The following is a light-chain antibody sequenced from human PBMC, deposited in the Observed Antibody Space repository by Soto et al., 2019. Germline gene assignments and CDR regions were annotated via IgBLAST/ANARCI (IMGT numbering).Light chain of an antibody. CDR2: DAS. CDR1: QSISTG. Sequence: DIPMTQSPYTLSAAVGERVTITCRASQSISTGLVWYQQKPGKAPNLLISDASSLESGVPSRFSGSGSGTEFTLTISSLQPDDFAAYYCQQSRTFGQGTKVDI. J-gene: IGKJ1*01. V-gene: IGKV1-5*01. CDR3: QQSRT.